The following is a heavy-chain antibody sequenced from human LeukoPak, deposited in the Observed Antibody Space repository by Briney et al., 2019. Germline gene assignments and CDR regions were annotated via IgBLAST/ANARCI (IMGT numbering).Heavy chain of an antibody. CDR2: ISAYNGNT. J-gene: IGHJ3*02. Sequence: VASVKVSCKASGGTFSSYGISWVRQAPGQGLEWMGWISAYNGNTNYAQKLQGRVTMTTDTSTSTAYMELRSLRSDDTAVYYCARVRYYYDSSGYYYGVGAFDIWGQGTMVTVSS. CDR3: ARVRYYYDSSGYYYGVGAFDI. V-gene: IGHV1-18*01. CDR1: GGTFSSYG. D-gene: IGHD3-22*01.